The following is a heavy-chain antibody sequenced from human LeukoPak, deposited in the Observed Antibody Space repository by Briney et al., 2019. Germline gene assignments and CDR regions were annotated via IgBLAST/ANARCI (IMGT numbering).Heavy chain of an antibody. Sequence: ETLCLTCTVSGGSISSSSYYWGWIRQPPGKGLEWVGNIKQDGSEKYYVDSVKGRFTISRDNARNSLYLQMNSLRAEDTAVYYCAGNYYASGNYYIWGQGTMVTVSS. CDR1: GGSISSSSYY. CDR2: IKQDGSEK. J-gene: IGHJ3*02. V-gene: IGHV3-7*01. D-gene: IGHD3-10*01. CDR3: AGNYYASGNYYI.